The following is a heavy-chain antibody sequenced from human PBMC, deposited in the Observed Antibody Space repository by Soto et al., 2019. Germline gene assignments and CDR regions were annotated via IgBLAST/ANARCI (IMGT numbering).Heavy chain of an antibody. V-gene: IGHV4-31*03. Sequence: SETLSLTCTVSGGSISSGGYYWSWIRQHPGKGLEWIGYIYYSGSTYYNPSLKSRVTISVDTSKNQFSLKLSSVTAADTAVYYCARGKRSDIVATIVYWFDPLGPGNPGHRLL. CDR3: ARGKRSDIVATIVYWFDP. CDR1: GGSISSGGYY. CDR2: IYYSGST. D-gene: IGHD5-12*01. J-gene: IGHJ5*02.